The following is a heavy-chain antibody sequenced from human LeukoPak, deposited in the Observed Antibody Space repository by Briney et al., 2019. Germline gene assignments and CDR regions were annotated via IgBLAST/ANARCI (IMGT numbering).Heavy chain of an antibody. CDR3: ARDPRNAYCSSTSCYYYYGMDV. J-gene: IGHJ6*02. CDR2: IYYSGST. D-gene: IGHD2-2*01. CDR1: GGSISNYY. Sequence: SETLSLTCTVSGGSISNYYWSWIRQPPGKGLEWIGYIYYSGSTDYNPSLKTRVTISVDTSKNQFSLKLSSVTAADTAVYYCARDPRNAYCSSTSCYYYYGMDVWGQGTTVTVSS. V-gene: IGHV4-59*01.